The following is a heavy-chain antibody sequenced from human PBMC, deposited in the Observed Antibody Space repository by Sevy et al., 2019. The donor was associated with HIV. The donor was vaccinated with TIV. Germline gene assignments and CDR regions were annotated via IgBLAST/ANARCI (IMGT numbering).Heavy chain of an antibody. V-gene: IGHV3-74*01. CDR1: EFTFSHYW. CDR2: INSDGSST. D-gene: IGHD1-26*01. CDR3: ARDRVVGATAAFDI. J-gene: IGHJ3*02. Sequence: GGSLRLSCAASEFTFSHYWMHWVRQAPGKGLVWVSRINSDGSSTNYADSVKGRFIISRDNAKNTLYLQMNSLRADDTAVFYCARDRVVGATAAFDIWGQGTMVTVSS.